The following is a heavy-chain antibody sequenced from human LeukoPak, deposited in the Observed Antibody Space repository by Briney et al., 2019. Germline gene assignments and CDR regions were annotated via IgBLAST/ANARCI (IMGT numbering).Heavy chain of an antibody. V-gene: IGHV1-69*06. Sequence: ASVKVSCKASGGTFISYAISWVRQRPGQGLEWKGGIIPIFGTANYAQKFQGRVTITADKSTSTAYMELSSLRSEDTAVYYCARGSTGTDENYFDYWGQGTLVSVFS. CDR1: GGTFISYA. CDR3: ARGSTGTDENYFDY. CDR2: IIPIFGTA. J-gene: IGHJ4*02. D-gene: IGHD1-1*01.